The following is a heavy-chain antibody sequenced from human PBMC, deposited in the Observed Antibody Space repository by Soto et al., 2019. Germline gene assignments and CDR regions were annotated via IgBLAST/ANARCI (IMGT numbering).Heavy chain of an antibody. Sequence: GGSLRLSCAASGFTFSSYSMNWVRQAPGKGLEWVSYISSSSSTIYYADSVKGRFTISRDNAKNSLYLQMNSLRDEDTAVYYCAREFSPGYYDFWSGPYYYYGMDVWGQGTTVTVSS. D-gene: IGHD3-3*01. V-gene: IGHV3-48*02. CDR2: ISSSSSTI. CDR1: GFTFSSYS. CDR3: AREFSPGYYDFWSGPYYYYGMDV. J-gene: IGHJ6*02.